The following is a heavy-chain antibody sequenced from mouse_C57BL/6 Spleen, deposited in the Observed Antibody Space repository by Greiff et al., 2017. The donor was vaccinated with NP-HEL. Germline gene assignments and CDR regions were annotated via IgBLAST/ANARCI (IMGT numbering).Heavy chain of an antibody. D-gene: IGHD1-1*01. J-gene: IGHJ4*01. CDR3: ARSTVVGAMDY. CDR1: GFTFSDFY. Sequence: EVQGVESGGGLVQSGRSLRLSCATSGFTFSDFYMEWVRQAPGKGLEWIAASRNKANDYTTEYSASVKGRFIVSRDTSQSILYLQMNALRAEDTAIYYCARSTVVGAMDYWGQGTSVTVSS. CDR2: SRNKANDYTT. V-gene: IGHV7-1*01.